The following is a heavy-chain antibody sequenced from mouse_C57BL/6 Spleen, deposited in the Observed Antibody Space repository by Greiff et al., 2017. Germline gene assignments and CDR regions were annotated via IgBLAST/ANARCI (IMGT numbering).Heavy chain of an antibody. J-gene: IGHJ2*01. V-gene: IGHV1-58*01. CDR1: GYTFTSYG. CDR3: ARVDDDYYCDD. Sequence: VQLQQSGAELVRPGSSVKMSCKTSGYTFTSYGIHWVQQRTGQGLEWIGYIYIGNGYTEYNEKFKGKATLTTDTSSSTAYMQLSSLTAEDSAIXVSARVDDDYYCDDWGQGTTLTVSS. CDR2: IYIGNGYT. D-gene: IGHD2-3*01.